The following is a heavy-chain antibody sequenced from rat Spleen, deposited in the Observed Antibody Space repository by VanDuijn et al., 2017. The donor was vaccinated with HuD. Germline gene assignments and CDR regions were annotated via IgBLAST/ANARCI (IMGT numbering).Heavy chain of an antibody. V-gene: IGHV5-19*01. CDR1: GFTFSNYG. Sequence: EVQLVESGGDLVQPGRSLKLSCAALGFTFSNYGMHWIRQAPTKGLEWVASISPSGGTTYYRDSVKGRFTISRDNAKSTLSLQMDSLRSEDTATYYCTSHGARISRFAYWGQGTLVTVSS. CDR2: ISPSGGTT. D-gene: IGHD2-7*01. CDR3: TSHGARISRFAY. J-gene: IGHJ3*01.